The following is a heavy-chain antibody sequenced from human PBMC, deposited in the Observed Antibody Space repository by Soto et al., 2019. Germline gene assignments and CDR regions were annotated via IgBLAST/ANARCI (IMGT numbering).Heavy chain of an antibody. CDR1: GGSIISYY. J-gene: IGHJ5*02. V-gene: IGHV4-59*01. CDR3: ARLRIAAQGVDP. Sequence: SETLSLTCTVSGGSIISYYWSWIRQPPGKGLEWIGYIYYSGSTNYNPSLKSRVTISVDTSKNQFSLKLSSVTAADTAVYYCARLRIAAQGVDPWGQGTLVTVS. CDR2: IYYSGST. D-gene: IGHD6-13*01.